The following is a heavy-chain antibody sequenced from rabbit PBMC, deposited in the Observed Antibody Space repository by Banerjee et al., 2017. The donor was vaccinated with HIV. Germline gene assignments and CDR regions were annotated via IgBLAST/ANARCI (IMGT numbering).Heavy chain of an antibody. Sequence: QSLEESGGGLVQPEGSLALTCKASGFSFSSSDYICWVRQAPGKGLEWIACIDAGSSGFTYFASWAKGRFTCSKTSSTTATLQMTRLTVADTATYFCARDSSSSFSSYGMDLWGQGTLVTVS. CDR2: IDAGSSGFT. CDR3: ARDSSSSFSSYGMDL. J-gene: IGHJ6*01. D-gene: IGHD1-1*01. V-gene: IGHV1S40*01. CDR1: GFSFSSSDY.